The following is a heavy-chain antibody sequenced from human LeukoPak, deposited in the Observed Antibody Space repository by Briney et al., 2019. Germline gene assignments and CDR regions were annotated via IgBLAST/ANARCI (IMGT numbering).Heavy chain of an antibody. Sequence: SETLSLTCAVCGGSFSGYYWSWVRQPPGKGLEWIGEINHSGSTNYNPSLKSRVTISVDTSKNQFSLKLSSVTAADTAVYYCARDRYCSSSSCYPDAFDIWGQGTMVTVSS. CDR3: ARDRYCSSSSCYPDAFDI. J-gene: IGHJ3*02. CDR2: INHSGST. CDR1: GGSFSGYY. D-gene: IGHD2-2*01. V-gene: IGHV4-34*01.